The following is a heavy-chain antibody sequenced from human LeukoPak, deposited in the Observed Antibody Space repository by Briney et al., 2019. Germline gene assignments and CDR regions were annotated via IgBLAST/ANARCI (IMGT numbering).Heavy chain of an antibody. J-gene: IGHJ5*02. CDR2: IIPIFGTA. D-gene: IGHD1-7*01. Sequence: GASVKVSCKASGGTFSSYAISWVRQAPGQGLEWMGGIIPIFGTANYAQKFQGRVTITTDESTSTAYMELPSLRSEDTAVYYCARSVLDWNYDVDRFDPWGQGTLVTVSS. CDR3: ARSVLDWNYDVDRFDP. CDR1: GGTFSSYA. V-gene: IGHV1-69*05.